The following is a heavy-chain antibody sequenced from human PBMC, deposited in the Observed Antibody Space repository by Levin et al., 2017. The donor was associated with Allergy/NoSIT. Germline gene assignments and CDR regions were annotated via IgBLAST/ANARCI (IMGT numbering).Heavy chain of an antibody. CDR2: ISGSGGST. V-gene: IGHV3-23*01. D-gene: IGHD1-26*01. CDR3: AKGRSGGSGSPFECGD. Sequence: PGGSLRLSCAASGFTFSSYAMTWVRQAPGKGLEWVSGISGSGGSTYYADSVRGRFTISRDNSKNTLYLQMSSLRAGDTAVYYCAKGRSGGSGSPFECGDWGQGTLVTVSS. CDR1: GFTFSSYA. J-gene: IGHJ4*02.